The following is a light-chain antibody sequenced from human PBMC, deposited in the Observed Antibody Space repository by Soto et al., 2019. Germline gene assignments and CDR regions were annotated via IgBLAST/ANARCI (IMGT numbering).Light chain of an antibody. Sequence: ENVLTQSPGTLSLSPWQRATLSCTASQSISRGYLAWYQQKPGQAPTLLIYGASSRATGIPDRFSGSGSGTDFTLTISRLEPEDFAVYYCQQYGSSGTFGQGTKVDIK. J-gene: IGKJ1*01. CDR2: GAS. V-gene: IGKV3-20*01. CDR3: QQYGSSGT. CDR1: QSISRGY.